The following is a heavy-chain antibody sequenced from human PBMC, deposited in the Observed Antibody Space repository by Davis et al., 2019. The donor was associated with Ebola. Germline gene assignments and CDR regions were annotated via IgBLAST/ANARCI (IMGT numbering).Heavy chain of an antibody. D-gene: IGHD2-15*01. CDR3: AKADCSGGSCYGIDY. CDR1: GFTFSSYA. J-gene: IGHJ4*02. CDR2: ISGGGGST. V-gene: IGHV3-23*01. Sequence: GESLKISCAASGFTFSSYAMSWVRQAPGKGLEWVSAISGGGGSTYYADSVKGRFTISRDNSKNTLSLQMNSLRAEDTAVYYCAKADCSGGSCYGIDYWGQGTLVTVSS.